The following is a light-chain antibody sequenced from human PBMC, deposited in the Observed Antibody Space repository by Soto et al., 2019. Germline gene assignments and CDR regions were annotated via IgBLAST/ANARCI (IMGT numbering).Light chain of an antibody. CDR3: QQTYSTPRT. CDR2: AAS. Sequence: DIQRTQSPSSLSASVGDRVTITCRAIQTISSYLNWYQQKPGKAPDLLIYAASSLQSGVPSRFSGSGSGTDLTLTISSLQPEDLAIYYSQQTYSTPRTFGQGTKVEIK. CDR1: QTISSY. J-gene: IGKJ1*01. V-gene: IGKV1-39*01.